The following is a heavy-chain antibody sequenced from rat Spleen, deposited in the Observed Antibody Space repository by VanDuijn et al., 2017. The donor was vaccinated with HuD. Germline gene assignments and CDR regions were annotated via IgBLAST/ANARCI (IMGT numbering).Heavy chain of an antibody. J-gene: IGHJ2*01. Sequence: EVQLVESGGGLVQPGRSLKLSCVASGFTFNNYWMTWIRQAPGKGLEWVASISNGGGNTYYRDSVKGRFTISRDNAKGTLYLQMDSLRSEDTATYYCARPDYSRFDYWGQGVMVTVSS. CDR1: GFTFNNYW. V-gene: IGHV5-31*01. CDR3: ARPDYSRFDY. CDR2: ISNGGGNT. D-gene: IGHD1-2*01.